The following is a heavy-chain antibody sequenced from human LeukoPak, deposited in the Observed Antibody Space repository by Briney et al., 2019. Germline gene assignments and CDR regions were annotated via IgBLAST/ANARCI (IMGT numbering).Heavy chain of an antibody. J-gene: IGHJ4*02. V-gene: IGHV4-39*07. Sequence: PSETLSLTCTVSGGSISSSSYYWGWIRQPPGKGLEWIGSIYYSGSTYYNPSLKSRVTISVDKSKNQFSLKLSSVTAADTAVYYCARSIVGATGGYYFDYWGQGTLVTVSS. CDR2: IYYSGST. CDR3: ARSIVGATGGYYFDY. CDR1: GGSISSSSYY. D-gene: IGHD1-26*01.